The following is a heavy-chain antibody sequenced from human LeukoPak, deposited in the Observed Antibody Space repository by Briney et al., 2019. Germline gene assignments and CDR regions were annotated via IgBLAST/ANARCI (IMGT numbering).Heavy chain of an antibody. CDR3: GRLAHNAWYAIDF. CDR1: GFTFTTYW. J-gene: IGHJ4*02. D-gene: IGHD2-2*01. V-gene: IGHV3-74*01. CDR2: INSDGSIT. Sequence: GGSLRLSCAASGFTFTTYWMHWVRQAPGKGLVWVSHINSDGSITSYADSVKGRFTTSRDNAKNTLYLRMNSLRAEDTAVYYCGRLAHNAWYAIDFWGQGTLVTVSS.